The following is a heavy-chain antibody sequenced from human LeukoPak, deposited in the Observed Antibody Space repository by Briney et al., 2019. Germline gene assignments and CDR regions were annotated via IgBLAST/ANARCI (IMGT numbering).Heavy chain of an antibody. CDR3: ARWDKPSGMYFLDY. CDR1: GFTFSSYW. Sequence: PGGSLRLSCAASGFTFSSYWMSWVRQAPGKGLEWVANVKQDGSEKNYVDSVKGRFTISRDNAKKSLNLQMNSLRAEDTAVYYCARWDKPSGMYFLDYCGQGTLVTVSS. D-gene: IGHD3-10*01. J-gene: IGHJ4*02. V-gene: IGHV3-7*01. CDR2: VKQDGSEK.